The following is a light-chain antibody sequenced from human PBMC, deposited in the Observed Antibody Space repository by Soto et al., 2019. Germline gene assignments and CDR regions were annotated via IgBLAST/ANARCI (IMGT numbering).Light chain of an antibody. CDR1: SSDVGSYNL. J-gene: IGLJ2*01. CDR2: EGS. V-gene: IGLV2-23*01. CDR3: CSYAGSSTL. Sequence: QSALTQPASVSGSPGQSITISCTGTSSDVGSYNLVSWYQQHPGKAPKLMIYEGSKRPSGDSNRFSGSKSGNTASLTISGLQAEDEADYYCCSYAGSSTLFGGGTKVTVL.